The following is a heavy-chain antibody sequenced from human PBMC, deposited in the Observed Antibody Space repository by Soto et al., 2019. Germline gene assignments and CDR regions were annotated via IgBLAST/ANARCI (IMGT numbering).Heavy chain of an antibody. Sequence: PGESLKISCKGSGYSFSSYWIGWVRQMPGKGLEWMGIIFPADSDTRYSPSFQGQVTISADKSISTAYLQWSSLKAADTAVYYCARHSPPFLYGSGPWDVWGQGTTVTVSS. CDR2: IFPADSDT. CDR3: ARHSPPFLYGSGPWDV. D-gene: IGHD3-10*01. V-gene: IGHV5-51*01. CDR1: GYSFSSYW. J-gene: IGHJ6*02.